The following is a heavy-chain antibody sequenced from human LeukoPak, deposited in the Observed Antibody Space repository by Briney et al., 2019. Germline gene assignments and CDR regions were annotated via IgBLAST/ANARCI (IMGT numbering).Heavy chain of an antibody. J-gene: IGHJ4*02. CDR3: ARAGYSYGWGAFDY. CDR1: GGSISSRY. V-gene: IGHV4-4*07. D-gene: IGHD5-18*01. CDR2: IYTSGSS. Sequence: PSETLSLTCTVSGGSISSRYWSWIRQPAGKGLEWIGRIYTSGSSNYNPSLKSRVTMSLDTSKNQLSLKLSSVTAADTAVYYCARAGYSYGWGAFDYWGQGTLVTVSS.